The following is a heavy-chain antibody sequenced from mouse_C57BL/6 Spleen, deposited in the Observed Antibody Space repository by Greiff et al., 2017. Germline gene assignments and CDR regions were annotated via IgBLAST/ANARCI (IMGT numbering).Heavy chain of an antibody. J-gene: IGHJ1*03. CDR3: AREGSSRYFDV. V-gene: IGHV1-52*01. CDR2: IDPSDSET. Sequence: QVQLQQPGAELVRPGSSVKLSCKASGYTFTSYWMQWVKQSPIQSLEWIGNIDPSDSETHYNQKFKDKATLTVDKSSSTAYMQLSSLTSEDAAVYYCAREGSSRYFDVWGTGTTVTVSS. D-gene: IGHD1-3*01. CDR1: GYTFTSYW.